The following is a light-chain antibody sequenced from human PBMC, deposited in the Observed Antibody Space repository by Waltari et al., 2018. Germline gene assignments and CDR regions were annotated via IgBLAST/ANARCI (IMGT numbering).Light chain of an antibody. J-gene: IGKJ4*01. Sequence: EIVMTQSPLSLPVTPGEPASICCRSGQSLLHTDGYNYLDWCLQKAGQSPPLLVYVASHRASGVPDRFSGSGSGTDFTLKISRVEAEDVGVYYCMQAVQGLSFGGGTKVEI. CDR3: MQAVQGLS. CDR2: VAS. V-gene: IGKV2-28*01. CDR1: QSLLHTDGYNY.